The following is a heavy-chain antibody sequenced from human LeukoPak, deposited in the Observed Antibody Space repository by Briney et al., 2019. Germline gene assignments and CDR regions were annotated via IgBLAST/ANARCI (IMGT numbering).Heavy chain of an antibody. CDR3: ALEVYYSDNSAFDY. V-gene: IGHV1-2*02. CDR2: MDPKSGET. J-gene: IGHJ4*02. CDR1: GYTFSDYC. Sequence: ASVKVSCKASGYTFSDYCLHWVRQAPGQGLEWMGWMDPKSGETNHAQKFQGRVLMTRDSSITTAYMDLSRLTSDDTAVYYCALEVYYSDNSAFDYWGQGTLVTVSS. D-gene: IGHD3-22*01.